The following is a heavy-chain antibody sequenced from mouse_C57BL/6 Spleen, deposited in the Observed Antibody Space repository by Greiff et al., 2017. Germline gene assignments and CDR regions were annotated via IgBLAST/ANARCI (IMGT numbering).Heavy chain of an antibody. Sequence: EVKLVESGGGLVKPGGSLKLSCAASGFTFSSYAMSWVRQTPEKRLEWVATISDGGSYTYYPDNVKGRFTISRDNAKNNLYLQMSKLKSEDTAMYYCARATYSNPYYAMDYWGQGTSVTVSS. D-gene: IGHD2-5*01. J-gene: IGHJ4*01. CDR2: ISDGGSYT. CDR3: ARATYSNPYYAMDY. CDR1: GFTFSSYA. V-gene: IGHV5-4*03.